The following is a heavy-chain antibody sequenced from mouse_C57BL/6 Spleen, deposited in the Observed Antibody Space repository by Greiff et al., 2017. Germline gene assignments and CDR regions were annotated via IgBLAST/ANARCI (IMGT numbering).Heavy chain of an antibody. CDR3: ASGVWLSRG. Sequence: QVQLKQSGAELTKPGASVKLSCKASGYTFTGYWIGWVKQRPGQGLEWIGEIFPGSGSTNYNEKFKGKATLTADTSSNTAYMDLRSLTTEDSAIYYCASGVWLSRGWGQGPLVTLSA. D-gene: IGHD2-10*02. CDR1: GYTFTGYW. J-gene: IGHJ3*01. V-gene: IGHV1-9*01. CDR2: IFPGSGST.